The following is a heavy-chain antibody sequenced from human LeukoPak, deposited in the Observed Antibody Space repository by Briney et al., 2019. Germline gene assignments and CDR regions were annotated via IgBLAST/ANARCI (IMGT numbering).Heavy chain of an antibody. D-gene: IGHD2-21*02. CDR1: GFTFSSYS. J-gene: IGHJ4*02. Sequence: GSLRLSCAASGFTFSSYSMNWVRQAPGKGLEWVSSISSSSSYIYYADSMKGRFTISRDNAKNSLYLQLNSLRDEDTAVYYCASSGCGGDCYSEKTYYLDYWGQGTLVAVSS. CDR3: ASSGCGGDCYSEKTYYLDY. CDR2: ISSSSSYI. V-gene: IGHV3-21*01.